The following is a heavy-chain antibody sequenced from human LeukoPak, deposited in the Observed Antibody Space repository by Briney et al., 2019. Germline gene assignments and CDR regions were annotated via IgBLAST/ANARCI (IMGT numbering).Heavy chain of an antibody. D-gene: IGHD1-1*01. CDR2: IYTSGST. V-gene: IGHV4-61*02. J-gene: IGHJ3*02. CDR1: GGSISSGSYY. CDR3: ARDSTQLERLSNAFDI. Sequence: PSQTLSLTCTVPGGSISSGSYYWSWIRQPAGKGLEWIGRIYTSGSTNYNPSLKSRVTISVDTSKNQFSLKLSSVTAADTAVYYCARDSTQLERLSNAFDIWGQGTMVTVSS.